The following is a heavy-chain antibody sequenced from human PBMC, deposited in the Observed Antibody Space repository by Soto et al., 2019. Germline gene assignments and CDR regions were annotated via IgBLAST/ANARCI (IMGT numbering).Heavy chain of an antibody. V-gene: IGHV1-18*04. D-gene: IGHD3-10*01. CDR1: GYTFTSYG. J-gene: IGHJ4*02. Sequence: ASVKVSCKASGYTFTSYGISWVRQAPGQGLEWMGWISAYNGNTNYAQKLQGRVTMTTDTSTSTAYMELRSLRSDDTAVYYCAREVYYGSGSHNYFDYWGQGPLVTVSS. CDR3: AREVYYGSGSHNYFDY. CDR2: ISAYNGNT.